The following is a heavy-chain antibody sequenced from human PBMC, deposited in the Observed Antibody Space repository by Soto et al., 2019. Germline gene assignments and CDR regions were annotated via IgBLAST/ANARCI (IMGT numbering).Heavy chain of an antibody. D-gene: IGHD6-19*01. V-gene: IGHV3-7*03. CDR3: ARAPYSNGWYRFDL. J-gene: IGHJ4*02. CDR1: GFTFSRYW. Sequence: LSCEASGFTFSRYWMSWVRQAPGRGLEWVADIKHDGSVQYYVDSVKGRFTISRDNAKKLLYLQMNGLRAEDTALYYCARAPYSNGWYRFDLWGQGTLVTVSS. CDR2: IKHDGSVQ.